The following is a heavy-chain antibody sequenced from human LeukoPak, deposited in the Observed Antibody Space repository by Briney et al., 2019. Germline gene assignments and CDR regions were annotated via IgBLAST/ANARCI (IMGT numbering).Heavy chain of an antibody. D-gene: IGHD3-3*01. CDR2: INHSGST. CDR1: GGSFSGYY. J-gene: IGHJ6*03. V-gene: IGHV4-34*01. CDR3: ARGLGDDFWSGYYNGYYYMDV. Sequence: SETLSLTCAVYGGSFSGYYWSWIRQPPGKGLEWIGEINHSGSTNYNPSHKSRVTISVDTSKNQFSLKLSFVTAADTAVYYCARGLGDDFWSGYYNGYYYMDVWGKGTTVTVSS.